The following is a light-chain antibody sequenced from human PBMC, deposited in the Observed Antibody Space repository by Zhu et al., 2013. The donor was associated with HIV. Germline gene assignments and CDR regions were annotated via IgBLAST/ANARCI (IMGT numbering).Light chain of an antibody. J-gene: IGLJ1*01. CDR2: EVR. CDR3: SSYTSTNSYV. V-gene: IGLV2-14*01. CDR1: SSDVGGYNY. Sequence: QSALTQPASVSGSPGQSITISCTGTSSDVGGYNYVSWYQQVPGKAPRLMIYEVRNRPSGVSSRFSGSKSGNTASLTVSGLQAEDEGDYYCSSYTSTNSYVFGTGTKVTV.